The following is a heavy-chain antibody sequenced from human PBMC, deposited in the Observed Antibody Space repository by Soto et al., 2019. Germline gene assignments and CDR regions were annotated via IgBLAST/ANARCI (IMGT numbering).Heavy chain of an antibody. J-gene: IGHJ4*02. CDR3: AKDRNYYDSSGYYYHDY. V-gene: IGHV3-23*01. CDR1: GFTFSSYA. CDR2: ISGSGGNT. D-gene: IGHD3-22*01. Sequence: GGSLRLSCSAYGFTFSSYAMSWVRQAPGKGLEWVSAISGSGGNTYYADSVKGRFTISRDNFKNTLSLQMNSLRAEDTAVYYCAKDRNYYDSSGYYYHDYWGQGTLVTVSS.